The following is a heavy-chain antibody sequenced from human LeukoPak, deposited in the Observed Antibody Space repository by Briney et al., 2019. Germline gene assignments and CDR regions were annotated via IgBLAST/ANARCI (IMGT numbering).Heavy chain of an antibody. Sequence: GGSLRLSCAASGFTVSSNHMSWVRQAPGKGLEWVSVIYSGGSTDYADSVKGRFTISRDILKNTLYLQMNSLRAEDTAVYYCARAPAYCSSTSCYAGGIDYWGQGTLVTVSS. CDR1: GFTVSSNH. D-gene: IGHD2-2*01. CDR3: ARAPAYCSSTSCYAGGIDY. J-gene: IGHJ4*02. CDR2: IYSGGST. V-gene: IGHV3-53*01.